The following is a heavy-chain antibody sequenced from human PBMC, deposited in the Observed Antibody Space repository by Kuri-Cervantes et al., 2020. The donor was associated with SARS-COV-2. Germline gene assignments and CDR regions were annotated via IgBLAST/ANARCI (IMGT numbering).Heavy chain of an antibody. Sequence: ASVKVSCKASGYTFTTYGISWVRQAPGQGLEWMGWINPYSGYTNYAQRFQDRVTLTTDTTTSTAYVELRGLTSDDTAVYYCAREGTSGPYLDFWGQGTLVTVSS. V-gene: IGHV1-18*04. CDR3: AREGTSGPYLDF. CDR1: GYTFTTYG. CDR2: INPYSGYT. J-gene: IGHJ4*02. D-gene: IGHD1-1*01.